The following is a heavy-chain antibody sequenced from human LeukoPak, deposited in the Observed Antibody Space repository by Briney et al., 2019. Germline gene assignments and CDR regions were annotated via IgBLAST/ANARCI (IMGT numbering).Heavy chain of an antibody. CDR1: GGSISSGSYY. V-gene: IGHV4-61*02. D-gene: IGHD5-24*01. Sequence: SETLSLTCTVSGGSISSGSYYWSWIRQPAGKGLEWIGRIYTSGSTNYNPSLKSRVTISVDTSKNQFSLKLSSVTAADTAVYYCARGSMATSGHRWFDPWGQGTLVTVSS. CDR2: IYTSGST. CDR3: ARGSMATSGHRWFDP. J-gene: IGHJ5*02.